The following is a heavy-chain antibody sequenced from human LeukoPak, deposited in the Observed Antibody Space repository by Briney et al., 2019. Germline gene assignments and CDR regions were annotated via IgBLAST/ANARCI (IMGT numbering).Heavy chain of an antibody. CDR1: GGSISSGGYY. CDR2: IYYSGST. V-gene: IGHV4-31*03. J-gene: IGHJ4*02. D-gene: IGHD3-3*01. CDR3: ARDLSGTPLD. Sequence: TSETLSLTCTVSGGSISSGGYYWSWIRQHPGKGLEWIGYIYYSGSTYYNPSLKSRVTISVDTSKNQFSLKLSSVTAADTAVYYCARDLSGTPLDWGQGTLVTVSS.